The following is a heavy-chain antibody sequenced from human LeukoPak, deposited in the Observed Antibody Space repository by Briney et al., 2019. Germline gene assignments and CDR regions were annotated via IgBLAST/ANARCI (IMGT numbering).Heavy chain of an antibody. Sequence: HPGGSLRLSCAASGFTFSSYAMSWVRQAPGKGLEWVSAISGSGGSTYYADSVKGRFTISRDNSKNTLYLQMNSLRAEDTAVYYCAKDGRPNKTGSHDHWGQGTLVTVSS. CDR1: GFTFSSYA. V-gene: IGHV3-23*01. CDR2: ISGSGGST. CDR3: AKDGRPNKTGSHDH. D-gene: IGHD2/OR15-2a*01. J-gene: IGHJ4*02.